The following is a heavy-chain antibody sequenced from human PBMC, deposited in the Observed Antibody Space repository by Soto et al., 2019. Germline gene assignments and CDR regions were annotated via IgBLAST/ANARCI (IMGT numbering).Heavy chain of an antibody. J-gene: IGHJ4*02. D-gene: IGHD2-2*01. Sequence: QVQLVESGGGVVQPGRSLRLSCAASGFTFSNFGMHWVRQAPGKGLEWVASISYDGNIKYSADSVKGRFTISRDNSKNTLYLQMNSLRSEHTAVYYCAKFWGPVPAAVDDYWGQGTLVTVS. V-gene: IGHV3-30*18. CDR1: GFTFSNFG. CDR2: ISYDGNIK. CDR3: AKFWGPVPAAVDDY.